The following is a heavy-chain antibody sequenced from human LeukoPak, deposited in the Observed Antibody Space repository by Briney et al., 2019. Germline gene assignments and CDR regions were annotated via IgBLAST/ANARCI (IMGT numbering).Heavy chain of an antibody. Sequence: SETLSLTCTVSGYSISIAFYWGWIRQPPGKGLEWIGSISHSGSTYYNPSLKSRVTISVDMSKNQFSLKLSSVTAADTAVYYCARGFDYYDSSGYLSNWYFDLWGRGTLVTVSS. CDR2: ISHSGST. V-gene: IGHV4-38-2*02. CDR3: ARGFDYYDSSGYLSNWYFDL. D-gene: IGHD3-22*01. J-gene: IGHJ2*01. CDR1: GYSISIAFY.